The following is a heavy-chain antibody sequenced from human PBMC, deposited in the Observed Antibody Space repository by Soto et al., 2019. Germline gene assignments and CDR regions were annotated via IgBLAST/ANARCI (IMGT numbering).Heavy chain of an antibody. V-gene: IGHV1-18*01. Sequence: QVQLVQSGAEVKKPGASVKVSCKASGYTFTSYGISWVRQAPGQGLEWMGWISAYNGNTNYAQKLQGRVTMTTDTSTSTDYMELRSLRADDTAVYYCARVCPMEWGSNQDYYYYGMDVWGQGTTVTVS. CDR2: ISAYNGNT. CDR3: ARVCPMEWGSNQDYYYYGMDV. J-gene: IGHJ6*02. CDR1: GYTFTSYG. D-gene: IGHD3-3*01.